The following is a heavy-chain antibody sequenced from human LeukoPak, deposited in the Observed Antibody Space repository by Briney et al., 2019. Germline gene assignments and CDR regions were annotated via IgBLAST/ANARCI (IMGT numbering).Heavy chain of an antibody. CDR2: IYYSGST. CDR3: ARFRDYYGSGSYYISSGFDY. Sequence: SETLSLTCTVSGGSISSYYWSWLRQPPGKGLEWIGYIYYSGSTNYNPSLKSRVTISVDTSKNQFSLKLSSVTAADTAVYYCARFRDYYGSGSYYISSGFDYWGQGTLVTVSS. J-gene: IGHJ4*02. V-gene: IGHV4-59*01. CDR1: GGSISSYY. D-gene: IGHD3-10*01.